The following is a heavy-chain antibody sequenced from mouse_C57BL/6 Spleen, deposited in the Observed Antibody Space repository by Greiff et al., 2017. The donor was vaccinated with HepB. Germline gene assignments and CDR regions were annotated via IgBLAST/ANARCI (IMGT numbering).Heavy chain of an antibody. D-gene: IGHD1-1*01. V-gene: IGHV5-4*03. Sequence: EVKLMESGGGLVKPGGSLKLSCAASGFTFSSYAMSWVRQTPEKRLEWVATISDGGSYTYYPDNVKGRFTISRDNAKNNLYLQMSHLKSEDTAMYYCARAPTVVGMDYWGQGTSVTVSS. CDR2: ISDGGSYT. CDR3: ARAPTVVGMDY. J-gene: IGHJ4*01. CDR1: GFTFSSYA.